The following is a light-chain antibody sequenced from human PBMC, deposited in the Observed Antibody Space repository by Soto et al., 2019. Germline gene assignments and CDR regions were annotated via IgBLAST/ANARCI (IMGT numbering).Light chain of an antibody. Sequence: QSVLTQPASVSGSPGQSITISCTGTRSDVGSYNLVSWYQQHPGKAPKLMIYEGNKRPSGVSNRFSGSKSANTASLTISGLQTEDEADYYCCSYAGTNTFVFGTGTKVTVL. V-gene: IGLV2-23*01. CDR1: RSDVGSYNL. CDR2: EGN. CDR3: CSYAGTNTFV. J-gene: IGLJ1*01.